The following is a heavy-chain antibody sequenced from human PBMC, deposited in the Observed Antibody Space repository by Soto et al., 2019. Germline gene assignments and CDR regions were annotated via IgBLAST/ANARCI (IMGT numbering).Heavy chain of an antibody. CDR2: IYYSGST. J-gene: IGHJ5*02. Sequence: PSETLSLTCTVSGGSISSGDYYWSWIRQPPGKGLEWIGYIYYSGSTYYNPSLKSRVTISVDTSKNQFSLKLSSVTAADTAVYYCARGPGYDFWSGYYNRNWFDPWGQGT. V-gene: IGHV4-30-4*01. CDR3: ARGPGYDFWSGYYNRNWFDP. CDR1: GGSISSGDYY. D-gene: IGHD3-3*01.